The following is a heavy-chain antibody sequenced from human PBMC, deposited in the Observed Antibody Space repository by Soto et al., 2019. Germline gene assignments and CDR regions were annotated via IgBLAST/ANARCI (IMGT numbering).Heavy chain of an antibody. CDR3: AREERVATDLFDP. CDR1: GGTFSSYA. Sequence: SVKVSCKASGGTFSSYAISWVRQAPGQGLEWMGGIIPIFGTANYAQKFQGRVTITADESTSTAYMELSSLRSEDTAVYYCAREERVATDLFDPWGQGTLVTVSS. CDR2: IIPIFGTA. V-gene: IGHV1-69*13. J-gene: IGHJ5*02. D-gene: IGHD5-12*01.